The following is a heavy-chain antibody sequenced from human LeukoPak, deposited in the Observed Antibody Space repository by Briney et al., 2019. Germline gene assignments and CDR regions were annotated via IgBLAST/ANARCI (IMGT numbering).Heavy chain of an antibody. V-gene: IGHV4-59*01. CDR1: GGSISSYY. CDR3: ASLDY. Sequence: SETLSLTCTVSGGSISSYYWSWIRQPPGKGLEWIGYIYYSGSTNYNPSLKSRVTISVDTSKNQFSLKLSSVTAADTAVYYCASLDYWGQGTLVTVSS. CDR2: IYYSGST. J-gene: IGHJ4*02.